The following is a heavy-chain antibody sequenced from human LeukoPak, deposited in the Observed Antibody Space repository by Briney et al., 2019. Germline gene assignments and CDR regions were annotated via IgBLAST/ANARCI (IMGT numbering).Heavy chain of an antibody. D-gene: IGHD3-22*01. CDR2: SAYNCNT. CDR3: ASDRVSSDYYHGSDY. V-gene: IGHV1-18*01. Sequence: SAYNCNTNYAQKLQGRVTMTTDTSTSTAYMELRSLRSDDTAVYYCASDRVSSDYYHGSDYWGQGTLVTVSS. J-gene: IGHJ4*02.